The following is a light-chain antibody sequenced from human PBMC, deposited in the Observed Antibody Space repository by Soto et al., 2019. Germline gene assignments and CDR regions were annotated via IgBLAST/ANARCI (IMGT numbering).Light chain of an antibody. Sequence: ELVLTQSPATLSLSPGERATLSCRASQFLSSYLAWYQQIPGQPPSLLIYDTSTRVTGIPARFSGSRSGTDFTLTISSLEPEDFAVYFCHQRNKFGQGTRLEI. V-gene: IGKV3-11*01. CDR2: DTS. CDR3: HQRNK. CDR1: QFLSSY. J-gene: IGKJ5*01.